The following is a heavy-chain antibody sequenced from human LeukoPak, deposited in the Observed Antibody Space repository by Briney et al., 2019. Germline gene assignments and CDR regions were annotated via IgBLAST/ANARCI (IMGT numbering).Heavy chain of an antibody. J-gene: IGHJ4*02. Sequence: ASVKVSCKASGYTFTGYYMHWVRQAPGQGLEWMGWINPNSGGTYYAQKFEGRVTLTRDTSISTAYMELSSLRSDDTAVYYCARVDFSGGSGYPGYWGQGTLVTVSS. V-gene: IGHV1-2*02. CDR1: GYTFTGYY. CDR2: INPNSGGT. D-gene: IGHD3-22*01. CDR3: ARVDFSGGSGYPGY.